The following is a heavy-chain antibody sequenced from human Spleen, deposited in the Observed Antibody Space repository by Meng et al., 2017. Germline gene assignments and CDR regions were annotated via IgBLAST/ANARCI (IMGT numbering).Heavy chain of an antibody. D-gene: IGHD1-1*01. CDR3: ARDPHTTGTYDL. J-gene: IGHJ5*02. CDR1: GGSFSGYY. Sequence: QVQLQQWGAGLLKPSETLSLTCAVYGGSFSGYYWSWIRQPPGKGLEWIGEINHSGSTNYNPSLKSRVTISVDTSKNQFSLKLSSVTAADTAVYYCARDPHTTGTYDLWGQGTLVTVSS. V-gene: IGHV4-34*01. CDR2: INHSGST.